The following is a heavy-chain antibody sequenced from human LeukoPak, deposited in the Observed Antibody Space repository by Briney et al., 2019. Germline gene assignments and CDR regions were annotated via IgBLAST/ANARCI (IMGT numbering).Heavy chain of an antibody. V-gene: IGHV3-30*02. J-gene: IGHJ4*02. Sequence: PGGSLRLSCAASGFTFSSYGMNWVRQAPGKGVEGGAFIRYDGSNKYYADSVKGRFTISRDNSKNTLYLQMNSLRAEDTAVYYCAKEKDYYDFWSGYRPYFDYWGQGTLVTVSS. CDR3: AKEKDYYDFWSGYRPYFDY. D-gene: IGHD3-3*01. CDR2: IRYDGSNK. CDR1: GFTFSSYG.